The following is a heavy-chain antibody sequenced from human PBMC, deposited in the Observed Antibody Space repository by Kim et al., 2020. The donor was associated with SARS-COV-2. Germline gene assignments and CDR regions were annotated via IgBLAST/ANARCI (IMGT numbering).Heavy chain of an antibody. Sequence: SETLSLTCAVYGGSFSGYYWSWIRQPPGKGLEWIGEINHSGSTNYNPSLKSRVTISVDTSKNQFSLKLSSVTAADTAVYYCARAIAARPGAWGKSYYYYYYYMDVWGKGTTVTVSS. D-gene: IGHD6-6*01. J-gene: IGHJ6*03. V-gene: IGHV4-34*01. CDR3: ARAIAARPGAWGKSYYYYYYYMDV. CDR2: INHSGST. CDR1: GGSFSGYY.